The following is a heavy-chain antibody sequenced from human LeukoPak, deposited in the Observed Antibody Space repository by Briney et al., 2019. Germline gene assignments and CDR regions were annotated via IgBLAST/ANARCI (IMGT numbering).Heavy chain of an antibody. D-gene: IGHD3-22*01. CDR3: ARHPTNYYDSSGYYYESPRGAFDI. Sequence: GSLRLSCAASGFTFSSYSMNWVRQAPGKGLEWIGSIYYSGSTYYNPSLKSRVTISVDTSKNQFSLKLSSVTAADTAVFYCARHPTNYYDSSGYYYESPRGAFDIWGQGTMVTVSS. CDR1: GFTFSSYSMN. J-gene: IGHJ3*02. CDR2: IYYSGST. V-gene: IGHV4-39*01.